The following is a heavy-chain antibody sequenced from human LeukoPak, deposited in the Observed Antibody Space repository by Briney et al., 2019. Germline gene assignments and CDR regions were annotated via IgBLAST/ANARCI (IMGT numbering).Heavy chain of an antibody. D-gene: IGHD6-13*01. CDR2: IKQDGSKQ. Sequence: PGGSLRLSCAASGFTLSSYWMNWVRQAPGKGLEWVANIKQDGSKQYYVDSVKGRFTISRDNARNSVYLQMNSLRVEDTAVYYCVREGHSSSWYDGFGIWGQGTMVTVSS. J-gene: IGHJ3*02. CDR3: VREGHSSSWYDGFGI. CDR1: GFTLSSYW. V-gene: IGHV3-7*01.